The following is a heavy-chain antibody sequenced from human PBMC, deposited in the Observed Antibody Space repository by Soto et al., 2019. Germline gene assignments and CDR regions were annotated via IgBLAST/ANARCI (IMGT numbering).Heavy chain of an antibody. V-gene: IGHV1-24*01. CDR1: GYTLTELS. CDR2: FDPEDGET. J-gene: IGHJ6*03. Sequence: ASVKVSCKVSGYTLTELSMHWVRQAPGKGLEWMGGFDPEDGETIYAQKFQGRVTMTEDTSTDTAYMELSSLRSEDTAVYYCATGDLIEVIPFAGMDVWGKGTTVTVSS. CDR3: ATGDLIEVIPFAGMDV. D-gene: IGHD3-22*01.